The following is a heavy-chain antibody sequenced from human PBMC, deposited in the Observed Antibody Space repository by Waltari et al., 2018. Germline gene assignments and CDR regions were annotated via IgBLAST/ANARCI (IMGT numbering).Heavy chain of an antibody. CDR1: GFTFSSYG. V-gene: IGHV3-30*02. D-gene: IGHD2-2*01. Sequence: QVQLVESGGGVVQPGGSLRLSCAASGFTFSSYGMPWVRQAPGKGLEWVAFIRYDGSNKYYADSVKGRFTISRDNSKNTLYLQMNSLRAEDTAVYYCAKAATVVVPAAMYYWGQGTLVTVSS. CDR2: IRYDGSNK. CDR3: AKAATVVVPAAMYY. J-gene: IGHJ4*02.